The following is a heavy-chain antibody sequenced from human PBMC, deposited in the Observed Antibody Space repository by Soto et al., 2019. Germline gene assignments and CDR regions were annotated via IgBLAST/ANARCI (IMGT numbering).Heavy chain of an antibody. J-gene: IGHJ6*02. V-gene: IGHV4-34*01. CDR3: ARDRSYGMDV. CDR1: GGSFSGYY. CDR2: INHSGST. Sequence: SETLSLTCAVYGGSFSGYYWSWIRQPPGKGLEWIGEINHSGSTNYNPSLKSRVTISVDTSKNQFSLKLSSVTAADTAVYYCARDRSYGMDVWGQGTTVTVSS.